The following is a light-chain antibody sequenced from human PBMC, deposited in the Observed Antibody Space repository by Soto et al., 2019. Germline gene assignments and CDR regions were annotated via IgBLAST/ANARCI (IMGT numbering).Light chain of an antibody. J-gene: IGKJ4*01. CDR3: QQYVKWPLT. V-gene: IGKV3-15*01. Sequence: EIVMTQSPATLSGSQGERATLSSRPSERVYSNLAWYQQKPGQAPTPLILVASTRATGIPARFSGSGSGTEFTLTISSLQSEDFAVYYCQQYVKWPLTFGGGTKVEIK. CDR1: ERVYSN. CDR2: VAS.